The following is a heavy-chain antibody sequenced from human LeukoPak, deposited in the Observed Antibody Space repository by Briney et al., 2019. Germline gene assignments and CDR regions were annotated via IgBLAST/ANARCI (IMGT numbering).Heavy chain of an antibody. D-gene: IGHD3-22*01. J-gene: IGHJ4*02. CDR2: IYHSGRT. CDR3: ARWPYYYDSSGYSSNFDY. Sequence: SETLSLTCTVSGYSISSGYYWGWIRQPPGKGPEWIGSIYHSGRTYYNPSLKSRVTISVDTSKNQFSLKLSSVTAADTAVYYCARWPYYYDSSGYSSNFDYWGQGTLVTVSS. V-gene: IGHV4-38-2*02. CDR1: GYSISSGYY.